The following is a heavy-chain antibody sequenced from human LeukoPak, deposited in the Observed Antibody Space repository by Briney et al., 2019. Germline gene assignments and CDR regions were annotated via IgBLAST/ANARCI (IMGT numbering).Heavy chain of an antibody. V-gene: IGHV4-59*01. CDR1: GGSISSYY. CDR2: IYYSGST. J-gene: IGHJ3*02. Sequence: PSETLSLTCAVSGGSISSYYWSWIRQPPGKGLEWIGFIYYSGSTNYNPSLESRVTISVDTSKKQFSLKLRSVTAADTAVYYCARPQRGYYPYAGFDIWGQGTMVTVSS. D-gene: IGHD3-3*01. CDR3: ARPQRGYYPYAGFDI.